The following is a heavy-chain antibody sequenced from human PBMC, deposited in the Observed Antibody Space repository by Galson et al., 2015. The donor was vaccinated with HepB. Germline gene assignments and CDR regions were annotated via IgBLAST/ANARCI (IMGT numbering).Heavy chain of an antibody. D-gene: IGHD4-23*01. CDR2: ISYDGSNK. J-gene: IGHJ4*02. CDR1: GFTFSSYG. Sequence: SLRLSCAASGFTFSSYGMHWVRQAPGKGLEWVAVISYDGSNKYYADSVKGRFTISRDNSKNTLYLQMNSLRAEDTAVYYCAKERLRWNVWGPPVPPGDIDFWGQGTLVTVSP. CDR3: AKERLRWNVWGPPVPPGDIDF. V-gene: IGHV3-30*18.